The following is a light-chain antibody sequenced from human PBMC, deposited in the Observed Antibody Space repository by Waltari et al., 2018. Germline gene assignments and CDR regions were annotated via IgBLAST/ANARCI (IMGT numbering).Light chain of an antibody. J-gene: IGLJ1*01. CDR1: NSNIGAGYD. V-gene: IGLV1-40*01. CDR3: QSYDSSLSGFYV. Sequence: HSVLTQPPSVSGAPGQRVTISCTGSNSNIGAGYDVHWSQQLPGTAPKLLIYGNTNRPSGVPDRFSGSKSGTSASLAITGLQAEDEADYYCQSYDSSLSGFYVFGAGTEVTVL. CDR2: GNT.